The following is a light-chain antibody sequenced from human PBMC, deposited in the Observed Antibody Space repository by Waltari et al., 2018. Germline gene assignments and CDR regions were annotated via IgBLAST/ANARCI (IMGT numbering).Light chain of an antibody. CDR2: STS. Sequence: AIRITQSPSSLSASKGDRVTITCRATQDIGSYLAWYKQTPGKAPNLLIYSTSTLQSGVPSRFIGGGSRTNFSLTISCLQSDDFGSYFCQQYHTFPPTFGGGTKVEIK. J-gene: IGKJ4*01. V-gene: IGKV1-8*01. CDR3: QQYHTFPPT. CDR1: QDIGSY.